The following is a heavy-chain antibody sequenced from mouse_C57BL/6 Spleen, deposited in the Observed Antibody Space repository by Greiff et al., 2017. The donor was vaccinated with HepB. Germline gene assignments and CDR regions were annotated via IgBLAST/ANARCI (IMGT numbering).Heavy chain of an antibody. CDR2: INPSTGGT. CDR1: GYSFTGYY. D-gene: IGHD2-4*01. CDR3: ARDYDSYAMDY. Sequence: EVKLEESGPELVKPGASVKISCKASGYSFTGYYMNWVKQSPEKSLEWIGEINPSTGGTTYNQKFKAKATLTVDKSSSTAYMQLKSLTSEDSAVYYCARDYDSYAMDYWGQGTSVTVSS. V-gene: IGHV1-42*01. J-gene: IGHJ4*01.